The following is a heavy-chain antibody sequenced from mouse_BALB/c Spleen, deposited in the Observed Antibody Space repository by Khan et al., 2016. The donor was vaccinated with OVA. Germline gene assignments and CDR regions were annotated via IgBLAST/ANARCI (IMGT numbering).Heavy chain of an antibody. V-gene: IGHV1-80*01. CDR3: ARSGYDDFAY. D-gene: IGHD2-14*01. CDR2: IYPGDGDT. J-gene: IGHJ3*01. CDR1: GYAFSNYW. Sequence: QVPLKESGAELVRPGSSVKISCKASGYAFSNYWMNWVKQRPGQGLEWIGQIYPGDGDTSFNGKFRGKATLTADKSSSTAYMQLSSLTSEDSAVYFCARSGYDDFAYWGQGTRVTVSA.